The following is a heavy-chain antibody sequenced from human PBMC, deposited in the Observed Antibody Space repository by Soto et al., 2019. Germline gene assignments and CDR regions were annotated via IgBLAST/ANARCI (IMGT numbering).Heavy chain of an antibody. V-gene: IGHV2-5*02. D-gene: IGHD3-16*02. Sequence: QITLKESGPTLVKPTETLTLTCTFSGFSLSTRGVGVGWIRQPPGKALEWLAVIYWDEDRRYSPSLKSRLIITKDTSKNQVFLIMTNMDPVDTATYYCAHLMITYGGVIGDDAFDMWCQGTLVTVSS. CDR1: GFSLSTRGVG. CDR2: IYWDEDR. CDR3: AHLMITYGGVIGDDAFDM. J-gene: IGHJ3*02.